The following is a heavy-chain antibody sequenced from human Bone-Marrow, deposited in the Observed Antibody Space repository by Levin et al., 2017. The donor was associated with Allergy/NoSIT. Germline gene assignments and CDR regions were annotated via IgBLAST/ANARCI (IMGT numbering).Heavy chain of an antibody. CDR2: IKSKTDGGTA. CDR3: STHSILTGSGRWY. V-gene: IGHV3-15*01. Sequence: AGGSLRLSCAASGFTFSNVWMTWVRQAPGKGLEWVGRIKSKTDGGTADYAAPVKGRFTISSDDSKNTLYLQMNSLENEDTAVYYCSTHSILTGSGRWYWGQGALVTVSS. D-gene: IGHD3-9*01. J-gene: IGHJ4*02. CDR1: GFTFSNVW.